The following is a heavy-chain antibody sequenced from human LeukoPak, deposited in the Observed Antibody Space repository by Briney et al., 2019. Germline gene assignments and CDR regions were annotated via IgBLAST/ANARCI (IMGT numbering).Heavy chain of an antibody. D-gene: IGHD6-19*01. CDR1: GYTFTSYG. Sequence: ASVKVSCKASGYTFTSYGITWVRQAPGQGLEWMGWISSYSANTNYAQKLQGRVTMTTDTSTSTAYMELRSLRSDDTAVYYCARDPYSSGSGLADYWGQGTLVTPSA. J-gene: IGHJ4*02. CDR2: ISSYSANT. V-gene: IGHV1-18*01. CDR3: ARDPYSSGSGLADY.